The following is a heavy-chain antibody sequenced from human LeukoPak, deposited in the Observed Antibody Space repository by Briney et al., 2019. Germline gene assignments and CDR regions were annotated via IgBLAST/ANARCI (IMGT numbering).Heavy chain of an antibody. CDR1: GFTFSSYE. CDR3: AREIHHYYDSSGYGVKFDY. D-gene: IGHD3-22*01. CDR2: ISSSGSTI. V-gene: IGHV3-48*03. Sequence: GGSLRLSCAASGFTFSSYEMNWVRQAPGKGLEWVSYISSSGSTIYYADSVKGRFTISRENAKNSLYLQMNSLRAEDTAVYYCAREIHHYYDSSGYGVKFDYWGQGTLVTVSS. J-gene: IGHJ4*02.